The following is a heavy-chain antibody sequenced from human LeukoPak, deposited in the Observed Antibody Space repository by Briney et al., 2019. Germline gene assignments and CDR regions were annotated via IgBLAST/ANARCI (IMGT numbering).Heavy chain of an antibody. D-gene: IGHD6-13*01. CDR2: ISGSGGST. CDR1: GFTFSSYA. V-gene: IGHV3-23*01. Sequence: PGGSLRLSCAASGFTFSSYAMSWVRQAPGKGLEWVSAISGSGGSTYYADSVKGRFTISRDNSKNTLYLQMNSLRAEDTAVYYCAQDPPNEAAARGYFDYCGQGTLVTVSS. J-gene: IGHJ4*02. CDR3: AQDPPNEAAARGYFDY.